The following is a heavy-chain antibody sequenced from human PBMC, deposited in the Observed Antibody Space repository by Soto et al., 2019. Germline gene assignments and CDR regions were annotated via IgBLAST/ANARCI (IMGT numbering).Heavy chain of an antibody. Sequence: GGSLRLSCAPSGFTFSSYGMHWARQALGKGLEWVAVIWYDGSNKVYADSVKGRFTISRDNSKNTLYLQMNSLIAEDTAVYYCSRDFGGDYGALYIRAQGTMVPVSS. CDR2: IWYDGSNK. V-gene: IGHV3-33*01. CDR1: GFTFSSYG. J-gene: IGHJ3*02. D-gene: IGHD4-17*01. CDR3: SRDFGGDYGALYI.